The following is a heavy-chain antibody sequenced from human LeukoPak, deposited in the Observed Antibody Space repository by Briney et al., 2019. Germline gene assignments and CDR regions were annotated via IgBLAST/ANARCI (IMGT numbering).Heavy chain of an antibody. CDR2: ISGSGGST. D-gene: IGHD3-22*01. CDR1: GFTFSSYA. J-gene: IGHJ4*02. V-gene: IGHV3-23*01. CDR3: AKAKGVLVVVTDY. Sequence: SGGSLRLSCAASGFTFSSYAMSWVRQAPGKGLEWVSAISGSGGSTYYADSVKGRFTISRDNSKNTLYLQMNSLRAEDTAVYYCAKAKGVLVVVTDYWGQGTLVTVSS.